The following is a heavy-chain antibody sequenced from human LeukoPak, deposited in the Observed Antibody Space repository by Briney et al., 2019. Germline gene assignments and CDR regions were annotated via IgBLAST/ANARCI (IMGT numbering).Heavy chain of an antibody. Sequence: GGSLRLSCAASGFTFSSYGMHWVRQAPGKGLEWVAVIWYDGSSKYYADSVKGRFTISRDNSKDTLYLQMNSLRAEDTAVYYCAKGGYSYQNWFDPWGQGTLVTVSS. D-gene: IGHD5-18*01. CDR3: AKGGYSYQNWFDP. V-gene: IGHV3-33*06. CDR1: GFTFSSYG. CDR2: IWYDGSSK. J-gene: IGHJ5*02.